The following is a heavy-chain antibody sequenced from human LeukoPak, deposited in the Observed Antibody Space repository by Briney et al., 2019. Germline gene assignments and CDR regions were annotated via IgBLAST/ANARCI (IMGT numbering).Heavy chain of an antibody. V-gene: IGHV1-24*01. CDR1: GYTLTELS. J-gene: IGHJ3*02. Sequence: ASVKVSCKVSGYTLTELSMHWVRQAPGKGLEWMGGFDPEDGETIYAQKFQGRVTMTEDTSTDTAYMELSSLRSEDTAVYYCASPIFGVVMKAFDIWGQGTMVTVSS. CDR3: ASPIFGVVMKAFDI. D-gene: IGHD3-3*01. CDR2: FDPEDGET.